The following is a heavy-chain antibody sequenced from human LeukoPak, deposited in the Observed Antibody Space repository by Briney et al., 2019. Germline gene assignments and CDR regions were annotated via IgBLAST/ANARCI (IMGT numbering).Heavy chain of an antibody. V-gene: IGHV4-4*07. Sequence: PSETLSLTCTVSGGSIGSYYWSWIRQPAGKGLEWIGRIYTSGSTNYNPSLKSRVTMSVDTSKNQFSLKLSSVTAADTAVYYCARGCGGDCYSDDAFDIWGQGTMVTVSS. CDR1: GGSIGSYY. J-gene: IGHJ3*02. CDR2: IYTSGST. D-gene: IGHD2-21*02. CDR3: ARGCGGDCYSDDAFDI.